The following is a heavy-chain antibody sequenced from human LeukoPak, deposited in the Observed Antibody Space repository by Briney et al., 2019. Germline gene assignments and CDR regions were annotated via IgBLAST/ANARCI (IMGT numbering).Heavy chain of an antibody. J-gene: IGHJ5*02. D-gene: IGHD6-19*01. Sequence: SETLSLTCTVSGGSITTYYWNWIRQPPGKGLEWIGHSYYRGDTNYNPSLKSRVTISVDKSKNQFSLKLSSVTAADTAVYYCARAAVAARWFDPWGQGTLVTVSS. V-gene: IGHV4-59*12. CDR1: GGSITTYY. CDR2: SYYRGDT. CDR3: ARAAVAARWFDP.